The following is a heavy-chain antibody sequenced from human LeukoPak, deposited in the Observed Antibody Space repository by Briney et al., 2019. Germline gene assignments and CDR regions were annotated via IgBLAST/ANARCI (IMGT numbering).Heavy chain of an antibody. D-gene: IGHD6-13*01. Sequence: ASVKVSCKASGYTXTGYYIHWVRQPPGQGLEWMGWINPNSGDTKYAQKFQGRVTMTRDTSISTAYMDLSRLTSDDTAVYYCATTKYSSTSEGLDHWGQGTLVTVSS. J-gene: IGHJ4*02. CDR1: GYTXTGYY. CDR2: INPNSGDT. V-gene: IGHV1-2*02. CDR3: ATTKYSSTSEGLDH.